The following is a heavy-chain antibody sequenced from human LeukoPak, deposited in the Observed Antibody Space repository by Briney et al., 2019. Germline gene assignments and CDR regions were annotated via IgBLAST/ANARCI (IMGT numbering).Heavy chain of an antibody. CDR2: INGDGRNI. CDR3: ARAVISIFDN. Sequence: GGSLRLSCVASGFTFSSFWMHWVRQAPRKGLVWVSRINGDGRNINYADSVRGRFTISRDNAKNTLYLQMNTLRVEDTAVYYCARAVISIFDNWGQGTLVTVSS. J-gene: IGHJ4*02. V-gene: IGHV3-74*01. D-gene: IGHD3-3*02. CDR1: GFTFSSFW.